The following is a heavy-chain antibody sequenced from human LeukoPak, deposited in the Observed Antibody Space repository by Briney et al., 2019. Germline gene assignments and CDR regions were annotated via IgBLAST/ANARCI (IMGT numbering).Heavy chain of an antibody. D-gene: IGHD2-15*01. CDR2: ISYDGSNK. V-gene: IGHV3-30*04. CDR3: AKVSVVVVAATNDY. Sequence: GGSLRLSCAASGFTFSSYAMHWVRQAPGKGLEWVAVISYDGSNKYYADSVKGRFTVSRDNSKNTLYLQMNSLRAEDTAVYYCAKVSVVVVAATNDYWGQGTLVTVSS. J-gene: IGHJ4*02. CDR1: GFTFSSYA.